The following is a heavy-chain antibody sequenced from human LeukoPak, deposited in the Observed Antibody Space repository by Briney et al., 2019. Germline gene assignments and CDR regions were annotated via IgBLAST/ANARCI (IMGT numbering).Heavy chain of an antibody. D-gene: IGHD4-17*01. Sequence: ASVKVSCKASGYTFTSYDINWVRQATGQGLEWMGWMNPNSGNTGYAQKFQGRVTMTRNTSISTAYMELSSPRSEDTAVYYCKRSGDSGGENYGMDVWGQGTTVTVSS. CDR3: KRSGDSGGENYGMDV. J-gene: IGHJ6*02. CDR1: GYTFTSYD. CDR2: MNPNSGNT. V-gene: IGHV1-8*01.